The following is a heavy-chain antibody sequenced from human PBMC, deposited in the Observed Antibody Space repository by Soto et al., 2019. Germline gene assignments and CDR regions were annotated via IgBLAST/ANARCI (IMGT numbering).Heavy chain of an antibody. Sequence: SETLCLTSAVDGGSFRGYDWSWIRQPPGKGLEWIGEINHSGSTNYNPSLKSRVTISVDTSKNQFSLKLSSVTAADTAVYYCASSGSSWFRYYYYMDVWGKGTTVTVSS. D-gene: IGHD6-13*01. CDR1: GGSFRGYD. CDR3: ASSGSSWFRYYYYMDV. J-gene: IGHJ6*03. V-gene: IGHV4-34*01. CDR2: INHSGST.